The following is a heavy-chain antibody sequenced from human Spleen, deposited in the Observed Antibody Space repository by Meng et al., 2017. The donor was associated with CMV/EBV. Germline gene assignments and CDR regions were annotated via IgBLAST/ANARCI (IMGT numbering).Heavy chain of an antibody. CDR3: ARDQYDFWSGYYHFDY. CDR2: IYTSGST. V-gene: IGHV4-61*02. J-gene: IGHJ4*02. D-gene: IGHD3-3*01. Sequence: QVQLQQWGAGLVKPSQTLSLTCTVSGGSISSGSYYWSWIRQPAGKGLEWIGRIYTSGSTNYNPSLKSRVTISVDTSKNQFSLKLSSVTAADTAVYYCARDQYDFWSGYYHFDYWGQGTLVTVSS. CDR1: GGSISSGSYY.